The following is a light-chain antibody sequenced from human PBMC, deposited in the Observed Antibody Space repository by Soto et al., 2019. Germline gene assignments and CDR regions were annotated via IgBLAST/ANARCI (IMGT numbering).Light chain of an antibody. J-gene: IGKJ5*01. V-gene: IGKV3-20*01. CDR2: GAS. Sequence: EIVFTQSPGTLSLSPGERATLSCRASQSVSSSYLAWYQQKPGQAPRLLIYGASSRATGIPDRFSGSGSGTDFTLTISRLEPEDFAVYYCQQYGSSPFGQGTRLEI. CDR3: QQYGSSP. CDR1: QSVSSSY.